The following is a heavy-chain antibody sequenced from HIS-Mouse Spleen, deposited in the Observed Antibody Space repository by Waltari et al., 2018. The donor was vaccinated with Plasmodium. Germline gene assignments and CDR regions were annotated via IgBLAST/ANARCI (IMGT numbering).Heavy chain of an antibody. CDR2: INPNSGGT. V-gene: IGHV1-2*02. Sequence: VQLVQSGAEVKKPGASVKVSCTASGYTFTGYYWHWVRQAPGQGLEWMGWINPNSGGTNYAKKFQGRVTMTRDTSISTAYMELSRLRSDDTAVYYCATKGGSSSDYWGQGTLVTVSS. J-gene: IGHJ4*02. CDR1: GYTFTGYY. D-gene: IGHD6-6*01. CDR3: ATKGGSSSDY.